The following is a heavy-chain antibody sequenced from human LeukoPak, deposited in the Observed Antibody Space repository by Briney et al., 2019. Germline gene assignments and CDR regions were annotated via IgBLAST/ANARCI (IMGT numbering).Heavy chain of an antibody. CDR2: ISSSSSYI. CDR3: AGSSGYYYYGMDV. V-gene: IGHV3-21*01. J-gene: IGHJ6*02. Sequence: GGSLRLSCAASGFTFSSYAMSWVRQAPGKGLEWVSSISSSSSYIYYADSVKGRFTISGDNAKNSLYLQMNSLRAEDTAVYYCAGSSGYYYYGMDVWGQGTTVTVSS. CDR1: GFTFSSYA. D-gene: IGHD6-19*01.